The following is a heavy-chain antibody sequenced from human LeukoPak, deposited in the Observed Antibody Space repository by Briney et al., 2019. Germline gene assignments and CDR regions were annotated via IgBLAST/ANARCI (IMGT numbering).Heavy chain of an antibody. CDR3: ASYTSAGAYYDF. CDR1: GGSISSYY. CDR2: IYTSGST. D-gene: IGHD4-11*01. J-gene: IGHJ4*02. Sequence: SETLSLTCTVSGGSISSYYWSWIRQPAGKGLEWIGRIYTSGSTNYNPSLKNRVTMSVDTSKNQFSLKMSSVTAADTAVYYCASYTSAGAYYDFWGQGTLVTVSS. V-gene: IGHV4-4*07.